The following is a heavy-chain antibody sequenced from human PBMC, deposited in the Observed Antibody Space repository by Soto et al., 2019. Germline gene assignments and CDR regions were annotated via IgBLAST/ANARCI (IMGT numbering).Heavy chain of an antibody. D-gene: IGHD5-12*01. CDR3: AKDRYSGYDPYYYYYGMDV. Sequence: GVLRLSCAASVFTFSSYGMHWVRQAPGKGLEWVAVISYDGSNKYYADSVKGRFTISRDNSKNTLYLQMNSLRAEDTAVYYCAKDRYSGYDPYYYYYGMDVWGQGTTVTVSS. CDR1: VFTFSSYG. J-gene: IGHJ6*02. V-gene: IGHV3-30*18. CDR2: ISYDGSNK.